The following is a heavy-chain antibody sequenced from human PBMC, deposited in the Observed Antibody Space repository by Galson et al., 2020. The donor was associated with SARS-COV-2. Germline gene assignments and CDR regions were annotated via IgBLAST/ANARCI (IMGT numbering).Heavy chain of an antibody. CDR3: ARTRVEVRGVITLYYYGMDV. Sequence: SGPTLVKPTETLTLTCTFSGFSLSTSGMCVSWIRQPPGKALEWLARIDWDDDKYYSTSLKTRLTISKDTSKNQVVLTMTNMDPVDTATYYCARTRVEVRGVITLYYYGMDVWGQGTTVTVSS. V-gene: IGHV2-70*11. CDR2: IDWDDDK. J-gene: IGHJ6*02. D-gene: IGHD3-10*01. CDR1: GFSLSTSGMC.